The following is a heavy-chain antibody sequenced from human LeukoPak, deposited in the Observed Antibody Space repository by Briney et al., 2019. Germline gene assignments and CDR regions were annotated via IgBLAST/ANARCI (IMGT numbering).Heavy chain of an antibody. J-gene: IGHJ5*02. CDR2: IYSGGST. CDR1: GFTVSSNY. CDR3: ARLRITMVRGVTNWFDP. Sequence: GGSLRLSCAASGFTVSSNYMSWVRQAPGKGLEWVSVIYSGGSTYYADSVKGRFTISRDNSKNTLYLQMNSLRAEDTAVYYCARLRITMVRGVTNWFDPWGQGTLVTVSS. D-gene: IGHD3-10*01. V-gene: IGHV3-53*01.